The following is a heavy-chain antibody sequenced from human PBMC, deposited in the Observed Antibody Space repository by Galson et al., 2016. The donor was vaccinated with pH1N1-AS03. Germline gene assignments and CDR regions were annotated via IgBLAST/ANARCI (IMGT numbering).Heavy chain of an antibody. V-gene: IGHV4-4*07. CDR1: GGSISGFS. J-gene: IGHJ4*02. Sequence: SETLSLTCNVSGGSISGFSWSWIRQPAGEGLGWLGRIYASGSRNYNPPLKGRIPMSVDTSKNQFSLKLTSVTAADTAVYYCARGHCSTISCQWGFDHWGQGTLVTVSS. CDR2: IYASGSR. CDR3: ARGHCSTISCQWGFDH. D-gene: IGHD2-2*01.